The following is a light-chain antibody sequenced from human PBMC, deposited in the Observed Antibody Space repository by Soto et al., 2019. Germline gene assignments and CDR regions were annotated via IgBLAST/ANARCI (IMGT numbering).Light chain of an antibody. CDR1: SGHSSYA. J-gene: IGLJ1*01. V-gene: IGLV4-69*01. CDR2: LNSDGSH. Sequence: QPVLTQSPSASASLGASVKLTCTLSSGHSSYAIAWHQQQPEKGPRYLMKLNSDGSHSKGDGIPDRFSGSSSGAERYLTISCLQSEDEADYYRQTWGTGTPFVFGTGTKVTVL. CDR3: QTWGTGTPFV.